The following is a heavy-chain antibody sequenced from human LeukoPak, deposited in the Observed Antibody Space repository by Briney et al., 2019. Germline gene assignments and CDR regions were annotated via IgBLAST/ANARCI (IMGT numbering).Heavy chain of an antibody. V-gene: IGHV3-21*01. CDR2: ISSSSSYI. D-gene: IGHD5-24*01. J-gene: IGHJ4*02. CDR3: ARDQIDLQGEPFDY. CDR1: GFTFSSYS. Sequence: GGSLRLSCAASGFTFSSYSMNWVRQAPGKGLEWVSSISSSSSYIYYADSVKGRFTISRDNAKNALYLQMNGLRAENTAVYYCARDQIDLQGEPFDYWGQGTLVTVSS.